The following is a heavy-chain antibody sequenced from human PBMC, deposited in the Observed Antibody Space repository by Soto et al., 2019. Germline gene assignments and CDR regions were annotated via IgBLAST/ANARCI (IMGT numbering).Heavy chain of an antibody. V-gene: IGHV3-30*18. CDR2: ISYDGNNK. D-gene: IGHD3-9*01. CDR3: GKDVEYYDILTGPDY. CDR1: GMTFSSYG. Sequence: PGGSLRLSCAASGMTFSSYGMHWVRQAPGKGLEWVAVISYDGNNKYYADSVKGRFTISRDNSKNTLYLQMNSLRAEDTAVYYCGKDVEYYDILTGPDYWGQGALVTVS. J-gene: IGHJ4*02.